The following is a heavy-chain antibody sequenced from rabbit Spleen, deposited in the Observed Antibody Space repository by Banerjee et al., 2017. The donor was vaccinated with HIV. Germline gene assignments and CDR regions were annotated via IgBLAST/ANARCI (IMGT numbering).Heavy chain of an antibody. CDR3: ARDSGSSFSSYGMDL. Sequence: QEQLEESGGGLVKPEGSLTLTCKASGVSLHDKDVMCWVRQAPVKGLEWIACINIVTGKSVYASWAKGRFTCSKTSSTTVTLQMTSLTAADTATYFCARDSGSSFSSYGMDLWGPGTLVTVS. D-gene: IGHD8-1*01. V-gene: IGHV1S45*01. CDR2: INIVTGKS. J-gene: IGHJ6*01. CDR1: GVSLHDKDV.